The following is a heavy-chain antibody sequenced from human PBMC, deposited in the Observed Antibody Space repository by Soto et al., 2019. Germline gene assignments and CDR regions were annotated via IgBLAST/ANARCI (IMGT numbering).Heavy chain of an antibody. CDR1: GGSFSGYY. CDR2: INHSGST. CDR3: ARAIWLGIWYFDL. V-gene: IGHV4-34*01. D-gene: IGHD6-19*01. J-gene: IGHJ2*01. Sequence: SETLSLTCAVYGGSFSGYYWSWIRQPPGKGLEWIGEINHSGSTNYNPSLKSRVTISVDTSKNQFSLKLSSVTAADTAVYYCARAIWLGIWYFDLWGRGTLVTVSS.